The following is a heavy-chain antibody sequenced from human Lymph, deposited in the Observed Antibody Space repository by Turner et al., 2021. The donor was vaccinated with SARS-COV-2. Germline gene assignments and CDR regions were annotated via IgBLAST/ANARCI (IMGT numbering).Heavy chain of an antibody. V-gene: IGHV3-53*01. D-gene: IGHD3-3*01. Sequence: EVQLVESGGGLIQPGGSLRLSCAASGVTVSSNYMSWVRQAPGKGLEWVSVIYSGGSTYYADSGKGRFTISRDNSKNTLYLQMNSLRAEDTAVYYCARDLMEVGGMDVWGQGTTVTVSS. CDR1: GVTVSSNY. J-gene: IGHJ6*02. CDR3: ARDLMEVGGMDV. CDR2: IYSGGST.